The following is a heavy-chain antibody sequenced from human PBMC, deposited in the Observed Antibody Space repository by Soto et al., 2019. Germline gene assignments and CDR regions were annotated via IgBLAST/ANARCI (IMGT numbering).Heavy chain of an antibody. V-gene: IGHV1-69*01. D-gene: IGHD3-16*01. CDR1: GGNFRNFV. Sequence: QVQLEQSGAEVKKPGSSVKVSCKVSGGNFRNFVISWVRQAPGQGLEWMGGVIPNSGTANYAQRFQGRVTITADGSTHTAYMELNNLTSEDTAFYFCARELGGEATIRFWGQGTLVTVSS. J-gene: IGHJ4*02. CDR2: VIPNSGTA. CDR3: ARELGGEATIRF.